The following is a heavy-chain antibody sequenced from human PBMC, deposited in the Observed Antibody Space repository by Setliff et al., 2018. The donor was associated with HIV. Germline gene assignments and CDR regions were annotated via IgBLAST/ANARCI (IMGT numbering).Heavy chain of an antibody. CDR3: ARDLTVTDNGMDV. CDR1: GETFNDYF. J-gene: IGHJ6*02. D-gene: IGHD4-4*01. Sequence: PSETLSLTCAVYGETFNDYFWTWIRQSPGKGLEWIGELNHSGDINQNPSLKSGFTLSVDTSKNQFSLKLSSVTAADTAVYYCARDLTVTDNGMDVWGQGTTVTVSS. CDR2: LNHSGDI. V-gene: IGHV4-34*01.